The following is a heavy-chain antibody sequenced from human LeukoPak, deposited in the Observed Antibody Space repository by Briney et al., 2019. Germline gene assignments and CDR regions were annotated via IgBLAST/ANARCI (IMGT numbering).Heavy chain of an antibody. CDR1: GGTFSIYA. D-gene: IGHD2-2*03. CDR3: ARDAVDIVVVPAATRVYYYGMDV. Sequence: SVRVSCGASGGTFSIYAISCVRQASGQGLEWMGGIIPLFGTANYAQKFQGRVTITADESTSTAYMELSSLRSEDTAVYYCARDAVDIVVVPAATRVYYYGMDVWGQGTTVTVSS. V-gene: IGHV1-69*13. CDR2: IIPLFGTA. J-gene: IGHJ6*02.